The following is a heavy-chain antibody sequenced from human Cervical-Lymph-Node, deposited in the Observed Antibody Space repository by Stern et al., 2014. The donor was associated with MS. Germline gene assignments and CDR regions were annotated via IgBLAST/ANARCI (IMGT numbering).Heavy chain of an antibody. V-gene: IGHV4-61*02. CDR3: ARANMDTNLAAKPLDS. CDR1: GGSFSSGPYY. J-gene: IGHJ4*02. D-gene: IGHD1/OR15-1a*01. CDR2: IYSSGGT. Sequence: QVQLQESGPGLVKPSQTLSLTCTVSGGSFSSGPYYWNWIRQPAGKGLEWIGRIYSSGGTNYNPSLKSRVSISIDTSKNKFSLKLSSVTAADTAIYYCARANMDTNLAAKPLDSWGQGALVTVSS.